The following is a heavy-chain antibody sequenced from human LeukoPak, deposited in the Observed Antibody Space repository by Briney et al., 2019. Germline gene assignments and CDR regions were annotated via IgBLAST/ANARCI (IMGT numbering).Heavy chain of an antibody. CDR3: ARERRYGPNYWYFDL. D-gene: IGHD5-18*01. Sequence: ASVKVSCKASGYTFTVYYMHWVRQAPGQGLEWMGRINPNSGGTNYAQKFQGRVTMTRDTSISTAYMELSRLRSDDTAVYYCARERRYGPNYWYFDLWGRGTLVTVSS. CDR1: GYTFTVYY. V-gene: IGHV1-2*06. CDR2: INPNSGGT. J-gene: IGHJ2*01.